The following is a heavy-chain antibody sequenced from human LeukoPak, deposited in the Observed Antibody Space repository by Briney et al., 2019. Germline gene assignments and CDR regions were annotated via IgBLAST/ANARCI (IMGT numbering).Heavy chain of an antibody. CDR1: GGTFSSYA. CDR3: ARDGITIFGVVKDPFDY. V-gene: IGHV1-69*05. Sequence: SVKVSCKASGGTFSSYAISWVRQAPGQGLEWMVRIMPIFGTANYAQKFQGRVTITTDESTSTAYMELSSLRSEDTAVYYCARDGITIFGVVKDPFDYWGQGTLVTVSS. CDR2: IMPIFGTA. J-gene: IGHJ4*02. D-gene: IGHD3-3*01.